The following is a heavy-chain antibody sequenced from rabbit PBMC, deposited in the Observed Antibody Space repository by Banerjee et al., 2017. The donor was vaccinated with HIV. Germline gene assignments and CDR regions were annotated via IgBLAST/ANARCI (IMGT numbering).Heavy chain of an antibody. CDR3: ARVHSIFYSYFNL. J-gene: IGHJ4*01. CDR2: IYSESSGTT. V-gene: IGHV1S45*01. CDR1: GFDFSSSYW. Sequence: QEQLEESGGDLVKPEGSLTLTCTASGFDFSSSYWICWVRQAPGKGLEWIACIYSESSGTTVYASWATGRFTISKTSSTTVTLQMTSLTAADSATYFCARVHSIFYSYFNLWGPGTLVTVS. D-gene: IGHD8-1*01.